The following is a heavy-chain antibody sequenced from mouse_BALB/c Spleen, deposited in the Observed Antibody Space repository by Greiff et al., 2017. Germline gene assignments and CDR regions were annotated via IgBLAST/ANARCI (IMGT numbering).Heavy chain of an antibody. CDR2: IWAGGST. D-gene: IGHD1-1*01. CDR3: ARGSYYYGSSPPWFAY. V-gene: IGHV2-9*02. Sequence: VKVVESGPGLVAPSQSLSITCTVSGFSLTSYGVHWVRQPPGKGLEWLGVIWAGGSTNYNSALMSRLSISKDNSKSQVFLKMNSLQTDDTAMYYCARGSYYYGSSPPWFAYWGQGTLVTVSA. CDR1: GFSLTSYG. J-gene: IGHJ3*01.